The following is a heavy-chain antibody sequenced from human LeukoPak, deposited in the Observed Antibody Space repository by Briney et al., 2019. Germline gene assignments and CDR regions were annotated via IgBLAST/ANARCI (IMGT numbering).Heavy chain of an antibody. CDR1: GCGFTSYW. J-gene: IGHJ4*02. V-gene: IGHV5-51*01. CDR3: ARGHRVRGVIAY. D-gene: IGHD3-10*01. Sequence: GAALKISCKGAGCGFTSYWIGWGRRRPGEGGGGMGIIYPGDSDTRYSPSFQGQVTISADKSISTAYLQWSSLKASDTAMYYCARGHRVRGVIAYWGQGTLVTVSS. CDR2: IYPGDSDT.